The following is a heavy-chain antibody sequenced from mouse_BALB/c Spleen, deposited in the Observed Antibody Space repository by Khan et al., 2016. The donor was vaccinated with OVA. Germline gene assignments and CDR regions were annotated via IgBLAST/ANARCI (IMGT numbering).Heavy chain of an antibody. V-gene: IGHV2-9*02. CDR1: GFSLTSYG. CDR2: IWTGGST. J-gene: IGHJ1*01. D-gene: IGHD1-1*01. CDR3: CRDSGSSDWYFDV. Sequence: QVQLKQSGPGLVAPSQSLSITCTVSGFSLTSYGVHWVRQPPGKGLEWLGVIWTGGSTNYNSALRSRLTINKDNSKSQVFLKMNNLQTDDTAMYCCCRDSGSSDWYFDVWGAGTTVTVSS.